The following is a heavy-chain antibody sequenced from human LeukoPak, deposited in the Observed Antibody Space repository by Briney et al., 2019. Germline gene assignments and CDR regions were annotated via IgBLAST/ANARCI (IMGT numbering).Heavy chain of an antibody. CDR1: GGSISNYY. V-gene: IGHV4-59*01. Sequence: NTSETLFLTCTVSGGSISNYYWSWIRQPPGKGLEWIGYIYYSGSTNYNPSLKSRVTISVDTSKNQFSLNLSSVTAADTAMYYCARDRSPEGYYDSSHWDYYHGMDVWGQGTTVTVSS. J-gene: IGHJ6*02. D-gene: IGHD3-22*01. CDR2: IYYSGST. CDR3: ARDRSPEGYYDSSHWDYYHGMDV.